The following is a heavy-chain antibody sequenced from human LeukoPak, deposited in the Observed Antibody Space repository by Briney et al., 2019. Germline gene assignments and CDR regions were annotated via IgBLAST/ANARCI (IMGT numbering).Heavy chain of an antibody. J-gene: IGHJ6*02. Sequence: PGGSLRLSCAVSGFTFSSYEMNWVRQAPGKGLEWVSYISSRGTTISYVDSVKGRFTISRDNAKNSLYLQMNSLRAEGRALYYCARVRSGLHMDVWGQGTTVTVSS. CDR1: GFTFSSYE. CDR2: ISSRGTTI. D-gene: IGHD2-15*01. V-gene: IGHV3-48*03. CDR3: ARVRSGLHMDV.